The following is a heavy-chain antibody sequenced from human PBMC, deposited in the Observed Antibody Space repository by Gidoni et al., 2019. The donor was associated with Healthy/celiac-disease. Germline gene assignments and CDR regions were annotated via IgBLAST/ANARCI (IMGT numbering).Heavy chain of an antibody. D-gene: IGHD3-22*01. Sequence: QVQLQESGPGLVKPSETLSLTCAASGYSISSGYYWGWIRQPHGKGLEWIGSIYHSGSPFYTPSLTSRVTISVDTSKHQCSLKLSSVTAAGTAVYYCARLPNYYDSSGYYYGDYFDYWGQGPLVTVSS. CDR1: GYSISSGYY. J-gene: IGHJ4*02. CDR3: ARLPNYYDSSGYYYGDYFDY. CDR2: IYHSGSP. V-gene: IGHV4-38-2*01.